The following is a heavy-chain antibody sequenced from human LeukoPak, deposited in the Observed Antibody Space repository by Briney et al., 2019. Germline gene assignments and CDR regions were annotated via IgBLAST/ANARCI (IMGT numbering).Heavy chain of an antibody. V-gene: IGHV1-24*01. CDR2: FDPEDGET. D-gene: IGHD3-22*01. J-gene: IGHJ6*02. CDR3: ATSKDYYDSSGPLYYGMDV. CDR1: GYTLTELS. Sequence: ASVKVSCKVSGYTLTELSMHWVRQAPGKGLEWMGGFDPEDGETIYAQKFQGRVTMTEDTSTDTAYVELSSLRSEDTAVYYCATSKDYYDSSGPLYYGMDVWGQGTTVTVSS.